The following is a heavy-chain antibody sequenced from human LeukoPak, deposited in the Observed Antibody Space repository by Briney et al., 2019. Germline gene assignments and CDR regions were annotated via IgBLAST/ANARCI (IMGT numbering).Heavy chain of an antibody. CDR1: GGTFSSYA. CDR3: ARDYYYDSSGYYYGRD. D-gene: IGHD3-22*01. J-gene: IGHJ4*02. CDR2: IIPIFGTA. V-gene: IGHV1-69*13. Sequence: ASVKVSCKASGGTFSSYAISWVRQAPGQGLEWMGGIIPIFGTANYAQKFQGRVTITADESTSTAYMELSSLRSEDTAVYYCARDYYYDSSGYYYGRDWGQGTLVTVSS.